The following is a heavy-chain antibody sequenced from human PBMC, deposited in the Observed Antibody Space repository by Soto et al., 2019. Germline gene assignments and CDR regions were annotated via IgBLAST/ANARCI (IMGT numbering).Heavy chain of an antibody. J-gene: IGHJ6*02. Sequence: VGSLRHSWAASGFTFSSYGMHWVRQAPGKGLEWVAVIWYDGSNKYYADSVKGRFTISRDNSKNTLYLQMNSLRAEDTAVYYCARGRSSSWYVYYYYYGMDVWGQGTTVTVSS. CDR3: ARGRSSSWYVYYYYYGMDV. D-gene: IGHD6-13*01. V-gene: IGHV3-33*01. CDR1: GFTFSSYG. CDR2: IWYDGSNK.